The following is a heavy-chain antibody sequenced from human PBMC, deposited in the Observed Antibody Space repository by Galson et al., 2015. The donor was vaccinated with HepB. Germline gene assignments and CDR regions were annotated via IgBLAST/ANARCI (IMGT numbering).Heavy chain of an antibody. CDR3: ARGYSFHYGGFDY. J-gene: IGHJ4*02. V-gene: IGHV1-46*02. CDR1: GYTFNTYY. D-gene: IGHD5-18*01. CDR2: INCSGGST. Sequence: SVKVSCKASGYTFNTYYMHWVRQAPGQGLEWMGIINCSGGSTSYVQKLQGRVTMTRDTSTSTVYMELSSLRFEDTAVYYCARGYSFHYGGFDYWGQGTLVTVSS.